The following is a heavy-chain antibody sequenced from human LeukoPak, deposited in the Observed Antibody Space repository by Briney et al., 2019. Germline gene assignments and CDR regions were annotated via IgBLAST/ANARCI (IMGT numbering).Heavy chain of an antibody. Sequence: GRSLRLSCAASGFTFSNYAMQWLRYAPEKGLEGVANIKQEGKEKLCVDAVKGRLTLSRENAKNSLCLQMNSVRAEDTAVYYCARGGRFRDYWGQGTLVTVSS. D-gene: IGHD3-10*01. V-gene: IGHV3-7*01. CDR2: IKQEGKEK. CDR1: GFTFSNYA. CDR3: ARGGRFRDY. J-gene: IGHJ4*02.